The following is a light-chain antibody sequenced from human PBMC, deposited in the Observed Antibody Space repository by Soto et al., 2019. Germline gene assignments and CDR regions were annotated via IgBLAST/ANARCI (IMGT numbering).Light chain of an antibody. CDR3: QQYYRTPPT. CDR2: WAS. V-gene: IGKV4-1*01. CDR1: QSVLYSSNNKNY. J-gene: IGKJ3*01. Sequence: DIVMTQSPDSLAVSLGERATINCKSSQSVLYSSNNKNYLAWYQQKPGQPPKLLIYWASTRETGVPDRCSGSGSGTDFTLTIISLQAEYVAVYYCQQYYRTPPTFGPGTKVDIK.